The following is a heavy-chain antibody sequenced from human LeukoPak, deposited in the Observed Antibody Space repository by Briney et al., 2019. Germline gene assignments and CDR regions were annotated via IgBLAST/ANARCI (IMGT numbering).Heavy chain of an antibody. J-gene: IGHJ4*02. Sequence: PGGSLRFSCVASGFTVTTYWLHWVRQAPGKGLVWVSRINGDGSNSNYADSVKGGFTISRDNARNTLYLQMNGLRAEDTALYYCARTSPTSHFDFWGQGTLVTV. V-gene: IGHV3-74*01. CDR3: ARTSPTSHFDF. CDR2: INGDGSNS. D-gene: IGHD3-16*01. CDR1: GFTVTTYW.